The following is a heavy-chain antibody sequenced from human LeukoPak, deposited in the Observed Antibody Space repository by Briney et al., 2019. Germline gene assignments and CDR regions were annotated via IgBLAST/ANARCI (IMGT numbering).Heavy chain of an antibody. CDR1: GFTFSNYW. V-gene: IGHV3-74*01. CDR3: ARGSVGPDC. D-gene: IGHD1-26*01. CDR2: INTDGTST. Sequence: GGSLRLSCAASGFTFSNYWMHWVRQAPGKGLEWVSRINTDGTSTIYADSVRGRFTISRDNAKNTVYMQMNSLRVEDTAVYYCARGSVGPDCWGQGTLVTVSS. J-gene: IGHJ4*02.